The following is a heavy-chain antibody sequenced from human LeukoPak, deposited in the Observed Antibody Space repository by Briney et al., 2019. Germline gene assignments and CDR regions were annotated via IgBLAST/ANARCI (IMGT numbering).Heavy chain of an antibody. CDR1: GFTFSNAW. D-gene: IGHD1-26*01. Sequence: GGSLRLPCAASGFTFSNAWMSWVRLAPGKGLEWVGRIKSKTDGGTTDYAAPVKGRFTISRDDSKNTLYLQMNSLKTEDTAVYYCTTDLWELLYYYGMDVWGQGTTVTVSS. J-gene: IGHJ6*02. CDR3: TTDLWELLYYYGMDV. CDR2: IKSKTDGGTT. V-gene: IGHV3-15*01.